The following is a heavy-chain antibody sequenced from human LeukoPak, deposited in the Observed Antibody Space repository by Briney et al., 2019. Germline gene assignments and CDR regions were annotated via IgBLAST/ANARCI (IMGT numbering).Heavy chain of an antibody. CDR2: INHSGST. D-gene: IGHD2-21*02. CDR3: ARAYCGGDCLHFYARRTPHKYYFDY. CDR1: GGSFSGYY. Sequence: PSETLSPTCAVYGGSFSGYYWSWIRQPPGKGLEWIGEINHSGSTNYNPSLKSRVTISVDTSKNQFSLKLSSVTAADTAVYYCARAYCGGDCLHFYARRTPHKYYFDYWGQGTLVTVSS. J-gene: IGHJ4*02. V-gene: IGHV4-34*01.